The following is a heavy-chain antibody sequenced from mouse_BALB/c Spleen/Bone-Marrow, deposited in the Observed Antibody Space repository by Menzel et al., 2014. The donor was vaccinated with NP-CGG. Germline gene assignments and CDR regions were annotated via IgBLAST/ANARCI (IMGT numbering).Heavy chain of an antibody. V-gene: IGHV14-3*02. CDR1: GFNIKDTY. J-gene: IGHJ2*01. CDR3: ARYSYGSRGYYFDY. CDR2: IDPANGNT. D-gene: IGHD1-1*01. Sequence: VQLQQSGAELVKPGASVKLSCTASGFNIKDTYMHWVKQRPEQGLEWIGRIDPANGNTKYDPKFQGKATITADTSSNTAYLQLSSLTSEDTAVYYCARYSYGSRGYYFDYWGQGTTPTVSS.